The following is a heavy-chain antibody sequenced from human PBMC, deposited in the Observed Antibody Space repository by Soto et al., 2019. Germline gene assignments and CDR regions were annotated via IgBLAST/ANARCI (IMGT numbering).Heavy chain of an antibody. CDR3: ARDGHKQLGRWFDP. CDR2: ISAYNGNT. J-gene: IGHJ5*02. V-gene: IGHV1-18*04. Sequence: GASVKVSCKASGYTFTSYGISWVRQAPGQGLEWMGWISAYNGNTNHAQTLQGRVTRTTDTPPGTAYMELRSLRSDDTAVYYCARDGHKQLGRWFDPWGQGTLVIVSS. D-gene: IGHD6-6*01. CDR1: GYTFTSYG.